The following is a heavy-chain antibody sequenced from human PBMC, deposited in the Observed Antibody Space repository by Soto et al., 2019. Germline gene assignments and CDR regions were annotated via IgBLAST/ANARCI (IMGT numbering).Heavy chain of an antibody. CDR1: GGSISSSNW. CDR2: IYHSGST. CDR3: ARRTKYCTTTACHLDY. Sequence: SETLSLTCAVSGGSISSSNWWSWVRQPPGKGLEWIGEIYHSGSTNYNPSLKSRVTISVDTSKNQVFLRLSSVTAADTAVYFCARRTKYCTTTACHLDYWGQGTKVTVSS. J-gene: IGHJ4*02. D-gene: IGHD2-8*01. V-gene: IGHV4-4*02.